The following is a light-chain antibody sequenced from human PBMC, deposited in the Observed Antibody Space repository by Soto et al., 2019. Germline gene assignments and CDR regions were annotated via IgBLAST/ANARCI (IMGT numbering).Light chain of an antibody. CDR3: QQYNSYWT. Sequence: DIQMTQSPSTLSASVGDRVTITCRASQSISSWLAWYQQKPGKAPKLLSYKASCLENGVPSRSSGSGSGTEFTLTLSSLQPDDFATYYCQQYNSYWTFGQGTKVEIK. CDR2: KAS. CDR1: QSISSW. V-gene: IGKV1-5*03. J-gene: IGKJ1*01.